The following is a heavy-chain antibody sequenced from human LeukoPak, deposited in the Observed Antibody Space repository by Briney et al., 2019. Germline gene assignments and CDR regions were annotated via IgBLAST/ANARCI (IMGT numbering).Heavy chain of an antibody. CDR2: IKANGRET. CDR1: GFTFSTYW. CDR3: AKGGYVDY. Sequence: GGSLRLSCAASGFTFSTYWMTWVRQAPGKGLEWVANIKANGRETYYVDSVKGRFTISRDNAQKSLYLQLNSLRVEDTAIYYCAKGGYVDYCGQGSLVIVSS. D-gene: IGHD3-16*01. V-gene: IGHV3-7*01. J-gene: IGHJ4*02.